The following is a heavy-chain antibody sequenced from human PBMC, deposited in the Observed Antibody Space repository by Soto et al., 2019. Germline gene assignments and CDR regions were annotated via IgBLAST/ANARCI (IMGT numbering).Heavy chain of an antibody. V-gene: IGHV3-23*01. D-gene: IGHD6-19*01. CDR1: GFTFSSYA. CDR3: ARRSSGWYFDY. J-gene: IGHJ4*02. Sequence: EVQLLESGGGLVQPGGSLRLSCAASGFTFSSYAMSWVRQAPGKGLEWVSAISGSGGSTYYADSVKGRFTISRDNSKNTLYLQMKSLRAEDTAVYYFARRSSGWYFDYWGQGNLVTVSS. CDR2: ISGSGGST.